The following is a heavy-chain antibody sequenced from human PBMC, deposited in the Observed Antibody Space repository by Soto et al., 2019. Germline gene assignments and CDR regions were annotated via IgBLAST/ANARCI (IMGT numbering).Heavy chain of an antibody. D-gene: IGHD2-2*01. Sequence: GESLKISSKATGYSFTNYWIGWVRQMPGKGLEWMGTIYPGDSDTRYGPAFEGQVTISADKSITTAYLQWSSLKASDTAVYFCARRRQYCTSIFCLAHYYCSLDFWDQGTMGSVSS. J-gene: IGHJ6*02. V-gene: IGHV5-51*01. CDR3: ARRRQYCTSIFCLAHYYCSLDF. CDR1: GYSFTNYW. CDR2: IYPGDSDT.